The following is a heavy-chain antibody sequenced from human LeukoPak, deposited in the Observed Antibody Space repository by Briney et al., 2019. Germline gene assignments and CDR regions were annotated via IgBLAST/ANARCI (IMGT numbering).Heavy chain of an antibody. V-gene: IGHV3-23*01. CDR1: DFSFNKDW. CDR2: ISGSGGST. Sequence: PGGSLRLSCAASDFSFNKDWMNWVRQAPGKGLEWVSAISGSGGSTYYADSVKGRFTISRDNSKNTLYLQMNSLRAEDTAVYHCAKASPYCSGGSCYFVYWGQGTLVTVSS. CDR3: AKASPYCSGGSCYFVY. D-gene: IGHD2-15*01. J-gene: IGHJ4*02.